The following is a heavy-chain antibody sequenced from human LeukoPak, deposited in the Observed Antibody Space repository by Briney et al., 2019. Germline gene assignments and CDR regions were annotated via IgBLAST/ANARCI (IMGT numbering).Heavy chain of an antibody. J-gene: IGHJ4*02. D-gene: IGHD1-20*01. Sequence: PGGSLRLSCAASGFTFSSYSMNWVRQAPGQGLEWISYITGSGSTIYHADSVKGRFTISRDNGKNSLYLQMNSLRAEDTAVYYLARVREAYNYFEYWGKGILVTVSS. CDR1: GFTFSSYS. V-gene: IGHV3-48*01. CDR2: ITGSGSTI. CDR3: ARVREAYNYFEY.